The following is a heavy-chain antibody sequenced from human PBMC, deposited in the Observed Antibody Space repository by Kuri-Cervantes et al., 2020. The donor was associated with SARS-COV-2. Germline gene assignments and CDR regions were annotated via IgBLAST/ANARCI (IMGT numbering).Heavy chain of an antibody. CDR2: IIHSGST. J-gene: IGHJ6*02. D-gene: IGHD6-19*01. Sequence: SETLSLTCAVSGGSISSNNWWNWVRQPPGKGLEWIGEIIHSGSTKYNPSLKSRVTISVDTSKNQFSLKLSSVTAADTAVYYCARGAPLPYSSGPTAAPDYYYGMDVWGQGTTVTVSS. CDR3: ARGAPLPYSSGPTAAPDYYYGMDV. CDR1: GGSISSNNW. V-gene: IGHV4-4*02.